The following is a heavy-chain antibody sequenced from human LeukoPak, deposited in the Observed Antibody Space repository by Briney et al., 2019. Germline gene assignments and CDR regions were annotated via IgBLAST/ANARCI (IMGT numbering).Heavy chain of an antibody. J-gene: IGHJ6*03. Sequence: SETLSLTCTVSGGPIYSYYWTWIRQTAGRGLEWIGRLYPGVSTDYNPSLKSRVTMSVDTSKSQFALNLSAVTAADTAVYYCARLKFYDSTGYSPGHYMDVWGKGTTVTVSS. CDR1: GGPIYSYY. V-gene: IGHV4-4*07. D-gene: IGHD3-22*01. CDR2: LYPGVST. CDR3: ARLKFYDSTGYSPGHYMDV.